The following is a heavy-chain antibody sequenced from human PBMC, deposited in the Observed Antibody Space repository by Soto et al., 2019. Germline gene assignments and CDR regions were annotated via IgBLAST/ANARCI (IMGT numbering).Heavy chain of an antibody. J-gene: IGHJ4*02. CDR1: GYTFTSYG. D-gene: IGHD6-19*01. Sequence: ASVKVSCKASGYTFTSYGISWVRQAPGQGLEWMGWIRAYNGYTNYAQKFQGRVTVTTDTSTSTAYMELRSLISDDTAVYYCARASDGYRSGWYVGYFDYWGQGTLVTVSS. CDR2: IRAYNGYT. V-gene: IGHV1-18*04. CDR3: ARASDGYRSGWYVGYFDY.